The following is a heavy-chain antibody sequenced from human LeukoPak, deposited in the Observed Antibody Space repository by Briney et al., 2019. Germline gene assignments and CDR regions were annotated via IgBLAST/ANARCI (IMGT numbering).Heavy chain of an antibody. D-gene: IGHD3-22*01. CDR1: GGSISSGGYY. J-gene: IGHJ3*02. CDR2: IYYSGST. CDR3: ARLDFTMIVVLRAAFDI. V-gene: IGHV4-39*01. Sequence: PSQTLSLTCTVSGGSISSGGYYWGWIRQPPGKGLEWIGSIYYSGSTYYNPSLKSRVTISVDTSKNQFSLKLSSVTAADTAVYYCARLDFTMIVVLRAAFDIWGHGTMVTVSS.